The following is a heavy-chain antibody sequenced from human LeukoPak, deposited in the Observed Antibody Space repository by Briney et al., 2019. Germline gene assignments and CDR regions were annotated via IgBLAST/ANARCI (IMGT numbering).Heavy chain of an antibody. J-gene: IGHJ2*01. V-gene: IGHV4-61*02. CDR2: IYTSGST. CDR1: GGSISSGSYY. D-gene: IGHD3-9*01. Sequence: SETLSLTCTVSGGSISSGSYYWSWIRQPAGKGLEWIGRIYTSGSTNYNPSLKSRVTISVDTSKNQFSLKLSSVTAADTAVYYCVRDKFTIGLRSLWYFDLWGRGTLVTVSS. CDR3: VRDKFTIGLRSLWYFDL.